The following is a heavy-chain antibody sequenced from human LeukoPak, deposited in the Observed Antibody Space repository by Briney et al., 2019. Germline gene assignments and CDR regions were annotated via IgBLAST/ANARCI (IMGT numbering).Heavy chain of an antibody. CDR1: GFTFDDYA. D-gene: IGHD3-10*01. CDR2: ISWNSGSI. CDR3: AKDPMVRGVITELDAFDI. Sequence: PGGSLRLSCAASGFTFDDYAVHWVRQAPGKGLEWVSGISWNSGSIGYADSVKGRFTISRDNAKNSLYLQMNSLRAEDTALYYCAKDPMVRGVITELDAFDIWGQGTMVTVSS. V-gene: IGHV3-9*01. J-gene: IGHJ3*02.